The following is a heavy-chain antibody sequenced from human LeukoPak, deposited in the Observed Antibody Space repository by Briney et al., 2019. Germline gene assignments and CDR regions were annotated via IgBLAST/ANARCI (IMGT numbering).Heavy chain of an antibody. D-gene: IGHD5-24*01. J-gene: IGHJ4*02. CDR1: GGSISSDSYF. CDR3: ARILKDGHNDPFDY. CDR2: VFYTGNT. Sequence: SETLSLTCTVSGGSISSDSYFWGWIRQPPGKGLEWIGSVFYTGNTFYSPSLKSRVTLSVDTSKNQFSLRLTSVTAADAAVYYCARILKDGHNDPFDYWGQGTLVTVSS. V-gene: IGHV4-39*01.